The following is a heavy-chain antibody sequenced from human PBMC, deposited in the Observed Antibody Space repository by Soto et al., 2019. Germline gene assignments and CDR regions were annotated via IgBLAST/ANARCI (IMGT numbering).Heavy chain of an antibody. J-gene: IGHJ4*02. CDR1: GGSFSGYY. V-gene: IGHV4-34*01. CDR2: INHSGST. D-gene: IGHD3-22*01. Sequence: SETLSLTCAVYGGSFSGYYWSWIRQPPGKGLEWIGEINHSGSTNYNPSLKSRVTISVDTSKNQFSLKLSSVTAADTAVYYCARGFDSSGYYFVYWGQGTLVTVSS. CDR3: ARGFDSSGYYFVY.